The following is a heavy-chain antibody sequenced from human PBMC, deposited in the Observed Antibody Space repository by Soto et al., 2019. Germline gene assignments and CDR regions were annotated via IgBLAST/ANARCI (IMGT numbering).Heavy chain of an antibody. D-gene: IGHD2-15*01. Sequence: QVQLQESGPGLVKPSETLSLSCIVSGGSISSYFWSWIRQPPGKGLEWIGYIYYSGSTNYNPSLKSRVTISVDTSKNQFSLELSSVTATDTAVYYCARHSSALFCGGGSCCFDYWGQGALVTVSS. V-gene: IGHV4-59*08. CDR3: ARHSSALFCGGGSCCFDY. CDR2: IYYSGST. CDR1: GGSISSYF. J-gene: IGHJ4*02.